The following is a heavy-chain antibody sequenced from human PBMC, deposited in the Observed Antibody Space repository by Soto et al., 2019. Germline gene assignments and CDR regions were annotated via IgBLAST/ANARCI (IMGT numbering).Heavy chain of an antibody. J-gene: IGHJ6*02. CDR1: GFTFSSYW. V-gene: IGHV3-74*01. D-gene: IGHD3-3*01. CDR3: ARDTYSAFSNGHFSYYYGMDV. Sequence: PGGSLRLSCAASGFTFSSYWMHWVRQAPGKGLVWVSRINSDGSSTSYADSVKGRFTISRDNAKNTLYLQMNSLRAEDTAVYYCARDTYSAFSNGHFSYYYGMDVWGQGTTVTVSS. CDR2: INSDGSST.